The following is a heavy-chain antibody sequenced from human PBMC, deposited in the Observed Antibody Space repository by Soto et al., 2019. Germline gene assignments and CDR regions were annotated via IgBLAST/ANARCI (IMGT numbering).Heavy chain of an antibody. V-gene: IGHV4-39*01. Sequence: SETLSLTYTVSGGSISSSSYYWGWIRQPPGKGLEWIGSIYYSGSTYYNPSLKSRVTISVDTSKNQFSLKLSSVTAADTAVYYCARLGYSGSYYFDYWGQGTLVTVSS. CDR3: ARLGYSGSYYFDY. D-gene: IGHD1-26*01. J-gene: IGHJ4*02. CDR1: GGSISSSSYY. CDR2: IYYSGST.